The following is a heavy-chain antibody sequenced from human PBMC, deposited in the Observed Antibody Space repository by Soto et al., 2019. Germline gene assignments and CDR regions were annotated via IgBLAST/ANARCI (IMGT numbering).Heavy chain of an antibody. D-gene: IGHD2-8*01. CDR2: INPKSGGT. CDR3: ARGDSKDCSNCGGSFFYNHDMDV. V-gene: IGHV1-2*04. Sequence: AAVKVSCKASGYSFTDYHIHWVRQAPGQGLEWLGRINPKSGGTSTAQKFQGWVTMTTDTSISTASMELTRLTSDDTAIYDCARGDSKDCSNCGGSFFYNHDMDVWG. J-gene: IGHJ6*02. CDR1: GYSFTDYH.